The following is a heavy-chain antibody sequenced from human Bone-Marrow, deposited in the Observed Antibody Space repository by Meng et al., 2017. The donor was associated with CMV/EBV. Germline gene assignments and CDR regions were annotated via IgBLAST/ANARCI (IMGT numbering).Heavy chain of an antibody. CDR2: IWSDGRNK. CDR1: GFTFSSYG. D-gene: IGHD2-2*01. V-gene: IGHV3-33*01. J-gene: IGHJ4*02. Sequence: ASGFTFSSYGMPWVRQAPGKGLEWVAVIWSDGRNKYYADSVKGRFTISRDNSKNTLYLQMNSLRAEDTAVYYCARDPSGSSTSCYDYWGQGTLVTVSS. CDR3: ARDPSGSSTSCYDY.